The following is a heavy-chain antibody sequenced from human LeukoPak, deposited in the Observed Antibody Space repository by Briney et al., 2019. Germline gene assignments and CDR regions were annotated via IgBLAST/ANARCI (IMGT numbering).Heavy chain of an antibody. Sequence: SETLSLTCAVYGGSFSGYYWNWIRQPPGKGLEWIGEINHSGSTNYNPSLKSRVTISVDTSKNQFSLKLSSVTAADTAVYYCARTTLDCSSTSCYDYYYYGMDVWGQGTTVTVSS. CDR1: GGSFSGYY. J-gene: IGHJ6*02. CDR2: INHSGST. V-gene: IGHV4-34*01. D-gene: IGHD2-2*01. CDR3: ARTTLDCSSTSCYDYYYYGMDV.